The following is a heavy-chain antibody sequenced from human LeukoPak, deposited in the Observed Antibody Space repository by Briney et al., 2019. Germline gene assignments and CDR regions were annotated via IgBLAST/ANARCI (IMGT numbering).Heavy chain of an antibody. D-gene: IGHD4-17*01. CDR3: ARAPGEGWFDP. V-gene: IGHV3-7*01. Sequence: GGSLRLSCAASGFTFSSYWMSWVRQAPGKGLEWVASIKQDGSEKYYVDSVKGRFPISRDNAKNSLYLQMNSLRAEDTALYYCARAPGEGWFDPWGQGTLVTVSS. CDR1: GFTFSSYW. J-gene: IGHJ5*02. CDR2: IKQDGSEK.